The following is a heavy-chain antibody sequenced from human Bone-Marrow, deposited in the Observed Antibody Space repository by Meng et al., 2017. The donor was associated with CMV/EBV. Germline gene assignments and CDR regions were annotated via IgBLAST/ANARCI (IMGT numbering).Heavy chain of an antibody. CDR3: SIDISEAGNGELDY. D-gene: IGHD2-8*01. CDR1: GFSFISAW. CDR2: IKSKGSGGTS. Sequence: GGSLRLSCAASGFSFISAWMTWVRQAPGKGLEWVGRIKSKGSGGTSDFAAPMEGRFTISRDDSKKTVYLQMNSLKSEDTAVYYCSIDISEAGNGELDYWGHGTLVTVSS. V-gene: IGHV3-15*01. J-gene: IGHJ4*01.